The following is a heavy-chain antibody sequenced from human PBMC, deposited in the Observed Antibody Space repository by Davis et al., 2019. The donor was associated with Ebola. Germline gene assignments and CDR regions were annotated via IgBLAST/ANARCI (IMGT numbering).Heavy chain of an antibody. D-gene: IGHD2-2*01. CDR2: INTNTGNP. CDR3: ARVFRIKDCSSTSCPHAWFDP. Sequence: ASVKVSCKASGYTFTSYAMNWVRQAPGQGLEWMGWINTNTGNPTYAQGFTGRFVFSLDTSVSTAYLQISSLKAEDTAVYYCARVFRIKDCSSTSCPHAWFDPWGQGTLVTVSS. CDR1: GYTFTSYA. V-gene: IGHV7-4-1*02. J-gene: IGHJ5*02.